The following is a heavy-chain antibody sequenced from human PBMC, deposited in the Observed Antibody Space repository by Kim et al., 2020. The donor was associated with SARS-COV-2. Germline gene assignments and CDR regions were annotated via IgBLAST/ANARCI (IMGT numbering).Heavy chain of an antibody. CDR3: AREIVRRDKSYFDY. CDR2: IKPDSGEK. D-gene: IGHD3-22*01. CDR1: EFTFSDYW. Sequence: GGSLRLPCAASEFTFSDYWMTWVRQAPGKGLEWVANIKPDSGEKNYVGTVRGRFTISRDNAKSSMYLQMHSLRAEDSAFYYCAREIVRRDKSYFDYWGQGPLVTVSS. J-gene: IGHJ4*02. V-gene: IGHV3-7*01.